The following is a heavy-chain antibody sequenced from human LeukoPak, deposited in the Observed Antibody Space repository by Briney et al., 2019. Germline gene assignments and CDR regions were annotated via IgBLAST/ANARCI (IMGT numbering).Heavy chain of an antibody. CDR3: ARRGGHYDFWSGPRPFDY. D-gene: IGHD3-3*01. J-gene: IGHJ4*02. CDR2: INHSGST. Sequence: SETLSLTCTVSGSSISSYYWSWIRQPPGKGLEWIGEINHSGSTNYNPSLKSRVTISVDTSKNQFSLKLSSVTAADTAVYYCARRGGHYDFWSGPRPFDYWGQGTLVTVSS. V-gene: IGHV4-34*01. CDR1: GSSISSYY.